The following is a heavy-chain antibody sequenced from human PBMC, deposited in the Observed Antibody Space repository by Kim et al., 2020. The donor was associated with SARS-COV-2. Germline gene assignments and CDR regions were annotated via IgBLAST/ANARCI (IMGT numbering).Heavy chain of an antibody. D-gene: IGHD2-21*01. CDR2: IIPIFGIA. Sequence: SVKVSCKASGVTFSSYAISWVRQAPGQGLEWMGRIIPIFGIANYAQKFQGRVTITADKSTSTAYMELSSLRSEDTAVYYCAREGGDGYNHNYYYYYMDVWGKGTTVTVSS. J-gene: IGHJ6*03. V-gene: IGHV1-69*04. CDR3: AREGGDGYNHNYYYYYMDV. CDR1: GVTFSSYA.